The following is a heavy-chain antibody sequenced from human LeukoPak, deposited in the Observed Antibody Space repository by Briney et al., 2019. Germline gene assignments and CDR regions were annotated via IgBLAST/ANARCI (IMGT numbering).Heavy chain of an antibody. J-gene: IGHJ4*02. V-gene: IGHV4-38-2*02. Sequence: PSETLSLTCTVSGYSISSGYYWGWIRQPPGKGLEWIGSIYHSGSTYYNPSLKSRVTISVDTSKNQFSLKLSSVTAADTAVYYCARDVTSRTFTMIVALIGAYFDYWGQGTLVTVSS. CDR3: ARDVTSRTFTMIVALIGAYFDY. CDR2: IYHSGST. CDR1: GYSISSGYY. D-gene: IGHD3-22*01.